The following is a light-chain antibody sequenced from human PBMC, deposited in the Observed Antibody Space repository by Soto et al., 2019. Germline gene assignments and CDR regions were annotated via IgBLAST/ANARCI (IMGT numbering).Light chain of an antibody. CDR2: GAS. CDR3: QQYHTYPWT. J-gene: IGKJ1*01. Sequence: EIVLTQSPGTLSLSPGEGVTLSCRASQSVSSSYLAWYQLKPGQAPRLLMYGASNRATGIPDRFSGSGSGTDFTLTISSLQPDDFATYFCQQYHTYPWTFGQGTKVDIK. CDR1: QSVSSSY. V-gene: IGKV3-20*01.